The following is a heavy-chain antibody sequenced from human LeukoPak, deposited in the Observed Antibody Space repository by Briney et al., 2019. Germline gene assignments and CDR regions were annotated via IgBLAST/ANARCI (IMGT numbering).Heavy chain of an antibody. CDR3: ARGGSSGWGVYYYYYYMDV. CDR1: GYTFTSYG. D-gene: IGHD6-19*01. Sequence: ASVKVSCKASGYTFTSYGISWVRQAPVQGLEWMGWISAYNGNTNYAQKLQGRVTMTTDTSTSTAYMELRSLRSDDTAVYYCARGGSSGWGVYYYYYYMDVWGKGTTVTVSS. CDR2: ISAYNGNT. J-gene: IGHJ6*03. V-gene: IGHV1-18*01.